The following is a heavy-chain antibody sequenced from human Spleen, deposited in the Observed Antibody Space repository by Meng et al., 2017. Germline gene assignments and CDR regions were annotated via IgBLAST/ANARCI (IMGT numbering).Heavy chain of an antibody. CDR3: ARIETFYYDGSGYFYYFDH. CDR2: IYYSGST. D-gene: IGHD3-22*01. Sequence: SETLSLTCTVSGGSIRSSNYYWGWIRQPPGKGLEWIGSIYYSGSTYYHPSLKSRVTLSVDTSKNQFSLKLNSVTAADTAVYYCARIETFYYDGSGYFYYFDHWGQGTLVTVSS. CDR1: GGSIRSSNYY. V-gene: IGHV4-39*07. J-gene: IGHJ4*02.